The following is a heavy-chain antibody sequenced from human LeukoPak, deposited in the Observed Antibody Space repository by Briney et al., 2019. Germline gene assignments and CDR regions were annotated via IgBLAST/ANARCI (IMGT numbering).Heavy chain of an antibody. V-gene: IGHV4-39*07. CDR3: ARAYYDFWSGPPRLDFDY. CDR2: IYYSGST. D-gene: IGHD3-3*01. Sequence: SETLSLTCTVSGGSISSSTYYWGWIRQPPGKGLEWIGSIYYSGSTYYNPSLKSRVTISVDTPKNQISLKLSSVTAADTAVFYCARAYYDFWSGPPRLDFDYWGQGTLVTVSS. CDR1: GGSISSSTYY. J-gene: IGHJ4*02.